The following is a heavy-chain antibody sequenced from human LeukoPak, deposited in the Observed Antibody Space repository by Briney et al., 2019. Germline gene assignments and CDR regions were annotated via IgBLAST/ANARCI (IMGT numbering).Heavy chain of an antibody. J-gene: IGHJ4*02. CDR1: GFSFTTYG. Sequence: GRSLRLSCAASGFSFTTYGMHWVRQAPGKGLEWVAVIWNDGTTKYYADSVKGRFTISRDNFKNTLYLQMNSLRAEDTAVYYYARDKTAGLDYWGQGTLVTVSS. CDR3: ARDKTAGLDY. CDR2: IWNDGTTK. V-gene: IGHV3-33*01.